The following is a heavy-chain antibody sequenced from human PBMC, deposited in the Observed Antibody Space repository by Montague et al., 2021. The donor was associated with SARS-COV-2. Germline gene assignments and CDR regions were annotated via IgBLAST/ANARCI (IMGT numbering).Heavy chain of an antibody. CDR2: INHSGST. J-gene: IGHJ6*02. CDR3: ARGSWHIVVVTAIRDGYYGMDF. D-gene: IGHD2-21*02. V-gene: IGHV4-34*01. CDR1: GGSFSGYY. Sequence: SETLSLTCAVYGGSFSGYYWSWIRQPPGKGLEWIGEINHSGSTNXXPSLKSRVTLSVDTSKNQFSLKLSTVTAADTAVYYCARGSWHIVVVTAIRDGYYGMDFWGQGTTVTVPS.